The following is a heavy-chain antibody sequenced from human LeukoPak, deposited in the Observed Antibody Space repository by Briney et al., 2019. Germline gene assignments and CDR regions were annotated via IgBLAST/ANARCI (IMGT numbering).Heavy chain of an antibody. CDR1: GGTFSSYA. CDR2: IIPIFGTA. CDR3: AADTGGYCSSTSCLNHYYGMDV. Sequence: ASVKVSCKASGGTFSSYAISWVRQAPGQGLERMGGIIPIFGTANYAQKFQGRVTIAADESTSTAYMELSSLRSEDTAVYYCAADTGGYCSSTSCLNHYYGMDVWAKGPRSPSP. V-gene: IGHV1-69*13. D-gene: IGHD2-2*01. J-gene: IGHJ6*02.